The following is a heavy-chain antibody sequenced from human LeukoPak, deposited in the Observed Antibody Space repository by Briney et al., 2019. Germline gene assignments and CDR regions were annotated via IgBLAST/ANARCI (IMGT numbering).Heavy chain of an antibody. CDR2: ISSSSSYT. CDR1: GFTFRHYH. CDR3: AREPGYSSGYDI. Sequence: GGSLRLSCAASGFTFRHYHMSWIRQAPAKGLEWVSYISSSSSYTNNADSVKGRFTISRDNAKNSLYLQMNSLRAEDTAVYYCAREPGYSSGYDIWGQGTMVTVSS. J-gene: IGHJ3*02. V-gene: IGHV3-11*05. D-gene: IGHD6-19*01.